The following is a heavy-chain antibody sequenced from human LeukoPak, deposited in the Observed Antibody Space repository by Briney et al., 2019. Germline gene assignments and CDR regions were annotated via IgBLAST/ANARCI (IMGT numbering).Heavy chain of an antibody. CDR2: INPISGGT. V-gene: IGHV1-2*06. CDR1: GYTFTGYY. CDR3: ARVGNYDFWSGYHGYCFDY. J-gene: IGHJ4*02. Sequence: ASVKVSCKASGYTFTGYYMHWVRPAPGQGLEWMGRINPISGGTNYAQKFQGRVTMTRDTSISTAYMELSRLRSDDTAVYYCARVGNYDFWSGYHGYCFDYWGQGTLVTVSS. D-gene: IGHD3-3*01.